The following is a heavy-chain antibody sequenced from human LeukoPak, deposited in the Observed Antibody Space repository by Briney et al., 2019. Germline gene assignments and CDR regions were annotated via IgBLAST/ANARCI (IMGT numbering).Heavy chain of an antibody. J-gene: IGHJ6*02. V-gene: IGHV4-31*03. CDR3: ARERYYYDSSGYLNYYYYYGMDV. CDR1: GGSISSGGYY. CDR2: IYYSGST. Sequence: SETLSLTCTVSGGSISSGGYYWSWIRQHPGKGLEWIGYIYYSGSTYYNPSLKSRVTISVDTSKNQFSLKLSSVTAADTAVYYRARERYYYDSSGYLNYYYYYGMDVWGQGTTVTVSS. D-gene: IGHD3-22*01.